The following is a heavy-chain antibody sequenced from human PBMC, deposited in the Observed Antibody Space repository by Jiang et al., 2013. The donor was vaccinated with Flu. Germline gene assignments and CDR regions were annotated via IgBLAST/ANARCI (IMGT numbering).Heavy chain of an antibody. V-gene: IGHV1-69*10. CDR2: VIPILGIA. Sequence: KASGGTFSSYAISWVRQAPGQGLEWMGGVIPILGIANYAQKFQGRVTITADKSTSTAYMELSSLRSEDTAVYYCARDESGYSYGYVAHNWFDPWGQGTLVTVSS. J-gene: IGHJ5*02. CDR1: GGTFSSYA. CDR3: ARDESGYSYGYVAHNWFDP. D-gene: IGHD5-18*01.